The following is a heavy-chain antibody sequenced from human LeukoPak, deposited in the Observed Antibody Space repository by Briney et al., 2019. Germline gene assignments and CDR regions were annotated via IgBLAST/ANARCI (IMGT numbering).Heavy chain of an antibody. Sequence: SVKVSCKASGGTFSSYTISWVRQTPGQGLEWMGRITPVFGTVDYAQKFQDRVTIIADISTTTVYMELSSLVSEDTAVYYCAGGSRATQGYWGQGTLVTVSS. CDR1: GGTFSSYT. D-gene: IGHD6-19*01. J-gene: IGHJ4*02. CDR3: AGGSRATQGY. CDR2: ITPVFGTV. V-gene: IGHV1-69*08.